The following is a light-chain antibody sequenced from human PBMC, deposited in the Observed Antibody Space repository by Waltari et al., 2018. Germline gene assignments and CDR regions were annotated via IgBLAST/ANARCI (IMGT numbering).Light chain of an antibody. J-gene: IGLJ2*01. V-gene: IGLV2-8*01. CDR3: SSYAGSNDVV. CDR1: SSDVGGYNY. CDR2: EVN. Sequence: QSALTQPPSASGSPGQSVTISCTGTSSDVGGYNYVSWYQQHPGKAPKLMIYEVNKRPSGVPDRFSGSKSGNTASLAVSGRQAEDEADYYCSSYAGSNDVVFGGGTKLTVL.